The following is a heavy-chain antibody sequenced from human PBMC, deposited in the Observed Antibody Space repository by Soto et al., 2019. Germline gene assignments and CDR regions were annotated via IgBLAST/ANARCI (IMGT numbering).Heavy chain of an antibody. J-gene: IGHJ3*02. D-gene: IGHD6-19*01. CDR3: ASGSIAVAGFDAFDI. Sequence: GGSLRLSCAASGFTVSSNYMSWVRQAPGKGLEWVSVIYSGGSTYYADSVKGRFTISRDNSKNTLYLQMNSLRAEDTAVYYCASGSIAVAGFDAFDIWGQGTMVTVSS. V-gene: IGHV3-66*01. CDR1: GFTVSSNY. CDR2: IYSGGST.